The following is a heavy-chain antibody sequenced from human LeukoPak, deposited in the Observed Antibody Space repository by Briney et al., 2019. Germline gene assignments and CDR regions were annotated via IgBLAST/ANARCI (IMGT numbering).Heavy chain of an antibody. D-gene: IGHD3-22*01. V-gene: IGHV1-2*02. CDR1: GYTFTGYY. CDR2: INPNSGGT. Sequence: GASVKVSCKASGYTFTGYYMHWVRQAPGQGLEWMGWINPNSGGTNYAQKFQGRVTMTRDTSISTAYMELSRLRSDDTAVYYCARDLRMYYCDSSGYRAEYFQHWGQGTLVTVSS. CDR3: ARDLRMYYCDSSGYRAEYFQH. J-gene: IGHJ1*01.